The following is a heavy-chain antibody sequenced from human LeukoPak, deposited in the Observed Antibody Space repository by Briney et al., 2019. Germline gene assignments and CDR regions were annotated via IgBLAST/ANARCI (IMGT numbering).Heavy chain of an antibody. CDR1: RFTFNSFV. J-gene: IGHJ5*02. V-gene: IGHV3-23*01. CDR2: ISASGGST. CDR3: AKGPPAQWLVDNNWFDP. Sequence: GGSLRLSCAASRFTFNSFVMSWVRQAPGKGLEWVSSISASGGSTFYADSVKGRFTISRDNSKNTLFLQMYGLRAEDTAVYYCAKGPPAQWLVDNNWFDPWGQGTLVTVSS. D-gene: IGHD6-19*01.